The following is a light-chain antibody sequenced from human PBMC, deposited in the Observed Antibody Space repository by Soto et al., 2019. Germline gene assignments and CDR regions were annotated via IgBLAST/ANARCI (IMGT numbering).Light chain of an antibody. J-gene: IGKJ1*01. CDR1: QSVRSD. CDR3: QKYNTWPPWT. V-gene: IGKV3-15*01. Sequence: VVMTQSPATVSVSPGETVTLSCRASQSVRSDVAWYQQSPGQAPRLLIFGASSRVADIPAWFIGSGSVTAFTLTISSLQSEDIAVYHCQKYNTWPPWTFGQGTKVE. CDR2: GAS.